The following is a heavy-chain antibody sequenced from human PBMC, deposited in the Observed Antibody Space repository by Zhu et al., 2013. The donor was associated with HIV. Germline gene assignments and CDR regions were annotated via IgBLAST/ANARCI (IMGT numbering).Heavy chain of an antibody. CDR3: ARDEEPGSAFDI. J-gene: IGHJ3*02. CDR1: GYTFTTYY. V-gene: IGHV1-46*01. D-gene: IGHD1-26*01. Sequence: QVQLVQSGAEVKRPGASVRVSCKASGYTFTTYYIHWVRQAPGQGLEWMGTVNPSGGRTTYAQKFQGRLTMTRDTSTTTLYMEVSRLTSEDTAVYYCARDEEPGSAFDIWGQGTMVTVS. CDR2: VNPSGGRT.